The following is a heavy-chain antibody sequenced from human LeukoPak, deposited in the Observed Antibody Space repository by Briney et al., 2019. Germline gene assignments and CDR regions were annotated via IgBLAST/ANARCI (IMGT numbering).Heavy chain of an antibody. D-gene: IGHD2-15*01. J-gene: IGHJ4*02. CDR2: IKQDGSET. CDR3: ARPSGYCSSGSCFPFDC. Sequence: GGSLRLSCAASRFTLSNYWMSWVRQAPGKGLEWVANIKQDGSETYYVDSVKGRFTISRDNAKNSLSLQMNSLRAEDTAVYYCARPSGYCSSGSCFPFDCWGQGTLVTVSS. CDR1: RFTLSNYW. V-gene: IGHV3-7*01.